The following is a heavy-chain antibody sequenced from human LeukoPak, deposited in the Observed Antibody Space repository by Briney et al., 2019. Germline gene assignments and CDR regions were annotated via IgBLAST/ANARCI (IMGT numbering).Heavy chain of an antibody. CDR3: AARPTSEAVAPSDF. CDR1: GFSFSSYG. Sequence: PGGSLRLSCAASGFSFSSYGMHWVRQAPGRGLEWVATISYDGRNKHYADSVKGRFTISRDSSKNTLDLQMNSLRAEDTATYYCAARPTSEAVAPSDFWGQGTLVTVSA. CDR2: ISYDGRNK. D-gene: IGHD6-19*01. V-gene: IGHV3-33*08. J-gene: IGHJ4*02.